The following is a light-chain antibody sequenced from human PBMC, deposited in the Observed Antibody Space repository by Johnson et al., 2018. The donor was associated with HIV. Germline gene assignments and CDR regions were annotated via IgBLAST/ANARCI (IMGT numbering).Light chain of an antibody. CDR2: DNN. CDR3: GTWDSSLSAYA. CDR1: SSNIGNNY. J-gene: IGLJ1*01. V-gene: IGLV1-51*01. Sequence: QSVLTQPPSVSAAPGQTVTISCSGSSSNIGNNYVSWYQQIPGTAPKLLIYDNNKRPSGIPDRFSGSKSGTSATLGITGLQTGDEADYYCGTWDSSLSAYAFGTGTKVTVL.